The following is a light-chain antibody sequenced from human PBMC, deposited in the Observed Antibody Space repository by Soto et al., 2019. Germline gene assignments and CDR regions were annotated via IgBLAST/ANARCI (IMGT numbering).Light chain of an antibody. CDR3: QQYGSSPS. CDR2: GAS. V-gene: IGKV3-20*01. J-gene: IGKJ1*01. CDR1: QSVSSSY. Sequence: EIVMTQSPATLSVAPGERATLSCSASQSVSSSYLAWYQQKPGQAPRLLIYGASSRATGIPDRFSGSGSGTDFTLTISRLEPEDFAVYYCQQYGSSPSFGQGTKVDIK.